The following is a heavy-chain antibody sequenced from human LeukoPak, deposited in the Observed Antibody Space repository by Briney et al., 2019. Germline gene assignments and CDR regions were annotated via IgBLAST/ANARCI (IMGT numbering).Heavy chain of an antibody. Sequence: PGGSLRLSCAASGFTFTDYYMSWIRQTPGKGLEWISYISSSGSTIYYADSVKGRFTISRDNAKNSLYLQMNSLRAEDTAVYYCARDRHSDSGYASGGDYWGQGTLVTVSS. CDR3: ARDRHSDSGYASGGDY. D-gene: IGHD5-12*01. V-gene: IGHV3-11*04. CDR2: ISSSGSTI. J-gene: IGHJ4*02. CDR1: GFTFTDYY.